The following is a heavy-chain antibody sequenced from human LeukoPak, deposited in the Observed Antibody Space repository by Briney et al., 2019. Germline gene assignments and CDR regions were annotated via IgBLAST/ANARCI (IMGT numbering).Heavy chain of an antibody. D-gene: IGHD6-6*01. J-gene: IGHJ4*02. CDR1: GGSFSGYY. V-gene: IGHV4-34*01. CDR3: ARARRGSTSSPFRSSIAARNYFDY. Sequence: PSETLSLTCAVYGGSFSGYYWSWIRQPPGKGLEWIGEINHSGSTNYNPSLKSRVTISVDTSKNQFPLKLSSVTAADTAVYYCARARRGSTSSPFRSSIAARNYFDYWGQGTLVTVSS. CDR2: INHSGST.